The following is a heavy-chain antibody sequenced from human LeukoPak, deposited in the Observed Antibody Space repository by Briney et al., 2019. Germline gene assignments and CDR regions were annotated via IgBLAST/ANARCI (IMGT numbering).Heavy chain of an antibody. CDR1: GGSISSYY. D-gene: IGHD4-23*01. CDR2: IYTSGST. V-gene: IGHV4-4*07. CDR3: AGDDYGGSPYYYYYMDV. J-gene: IGHJ6*03. Sequence: SETLSLTCTVSGGSISSYYWSWIRQPAGKGLEWIGRIYTSGSTNYNPSLKSRVTMSVDTSKNQFSLKLSSVTAADTAVYYCAGDDYGGSPYYYYYMDVWGKGTTVTVSS.